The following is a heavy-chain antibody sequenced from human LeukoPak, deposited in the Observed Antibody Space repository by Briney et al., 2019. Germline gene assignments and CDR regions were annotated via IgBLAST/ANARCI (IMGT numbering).Heavy chain of an antibody. Sequence: AGSLRLSCAASGFTFSDYWMHWVRQAPGKGLVWVSRINSDGSSPTYADSVKGRFTISRDNAKNTLYLQMNSLRAEDTAVYYCARRYCSGGSCYLDYWGQGTLVTVSP. CDR2: INSDGSSP. J-gene: IGHJ4*02. CDR1: GFTFSDYW. V-gene: IGHV3-74*01. D-gene: IGHD2-15*01. CDR3: ARRYCSGGSCYLDY.